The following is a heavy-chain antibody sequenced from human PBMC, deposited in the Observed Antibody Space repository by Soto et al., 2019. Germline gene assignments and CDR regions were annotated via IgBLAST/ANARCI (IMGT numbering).Heavy chain of an antibody. CDR2: IIPIFGTA. CDR3: ASLGTLYCSGGSCYSDYYYGMDV. D-gene: IGHD2-15*01. V-gene: IGHV1-69*13. J-gene: IGHJ6*02. CDR1: GGAFSSYA. Sequence: SLTGRCTASGGAFSSYAVIWVRQAPVRGLEWMGGIIPIFGTANYSQKFQGRVTITADESTSTAYMELSSLRSEDTAVYYCASLGTLYCSGGSCYSDYYYGMDVWGQGTTVTVSS.